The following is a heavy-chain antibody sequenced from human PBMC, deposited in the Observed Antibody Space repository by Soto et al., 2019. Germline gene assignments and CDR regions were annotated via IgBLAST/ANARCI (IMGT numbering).Heavy chain of an antibody. J-gene: IGHJ6*02. CDR1: GGTFSTSA. CDR2: IMPIFATP. D-gene: IGHD3-3*02. Sequence: QVQLVQSGAEVKKPGSSVKVSCKASGGTFSTSAISWVRQAPGQVLEWVGGIMPIFATPDYAQNFQGRVTITADESTTTAYLELPSLRTDDTAVYYCARDKARHQLGGNYYYILYVWGQGPAMTVSS. V-gene: IGHV1-69*12. CDR3: ARDKARHQLGGNYYYILYV.